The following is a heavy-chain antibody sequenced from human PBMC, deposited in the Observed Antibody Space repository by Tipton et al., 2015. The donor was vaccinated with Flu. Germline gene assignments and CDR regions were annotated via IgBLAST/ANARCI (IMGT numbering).Heavy chain of an antibody. CDR3: ARTRFLGDVYYYGMEV. CDR1: GGSISSYY. V-gene: IGHV4-59*12. J-gene: IGHJ6*02. Sequence: LRLSCTVSGGSISSYYWSWIRQPPGKGLEWIGYIYYSGSTNYNPSLKSRVTISVDTSKNQFSLKLSSVTAADTAVYYCARTRFLGDVYYYGMEVWGQGTTVTV. D-gene: IGHD3-3*01. CDR2: IYYSGST.